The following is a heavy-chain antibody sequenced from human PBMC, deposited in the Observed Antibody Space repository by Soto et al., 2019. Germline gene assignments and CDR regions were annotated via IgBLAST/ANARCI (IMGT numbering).Heavy chain of an antibody. V-gene: IGHV1-3*01. CDR3: AKDIVVVPAAIEGMDV. CDR2: INAGNGNT. D-gene: IGHD2-2*01. CDR1: GYTFTSYA. J-gene: IGHJ6*02. Sequence: QVQLVQSGAEVKKPGASVKVSCKASGYTFTSYAMHWVRQAPGQRLEWMGWINAGNGNTKYSQNFQGRVTITRDTSASTAYMELSSLRSEDTAVYYCAKDIVVVPAAIEGMDVWGQGTTVTVSS.